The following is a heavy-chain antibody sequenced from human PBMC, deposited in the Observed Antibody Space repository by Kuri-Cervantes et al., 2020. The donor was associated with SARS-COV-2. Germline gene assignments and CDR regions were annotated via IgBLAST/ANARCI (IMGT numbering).Heavy chain of an antibody. CDR1: GYSFTSYW. V-gene: IGHV5-51*01. CDR2: IYPGDSDT. D-gene: IGHD4-11*01. CDR3: ERREHSNYPRPYDY. Sequence: KVSCKGSGYSFTSYWIGWVRQMPGKGLEWMGIIYPGDSDTRYSPSFQGQVTISADKSISTAYLQWSSLKASDTAMYYCERREHSNYPRPYDYWGQGTLVTVSS. J-gene: IGHJ4*02.